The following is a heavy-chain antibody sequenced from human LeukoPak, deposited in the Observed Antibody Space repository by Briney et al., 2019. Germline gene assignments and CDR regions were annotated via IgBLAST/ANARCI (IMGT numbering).Heavy chain of an antibody. V-gene: IGHV3-30-3*01. D-gene: IGHD1-26*01. CDR2: ISSDGSIE. CDR1: GFTFSDYY. J-gene: IGHJ4*02. Sequence: GGSLRLSCAASGFTFSDYYMSWIRQAPGKGLEWVALISSDGSIEYYTDSAKGRFTISRDNSKNTLYLQMDSLRAEDTTVYYCAREAVGTTFLFDYWGQGTLVTVSS. CDR3: AREAVGTTFLFDY.